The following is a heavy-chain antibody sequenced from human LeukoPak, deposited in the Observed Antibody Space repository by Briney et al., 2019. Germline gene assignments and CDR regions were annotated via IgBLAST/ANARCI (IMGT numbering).Heavy chain of an antibody. CDR2: IKQDGSEK. Sequence: GGSLRLSRAASGFTFSSYWMSWVRQAPGKGLEWVANIKQDGSEKYYVDSVKGRFTISRDNAKNSLYLQMNSLRAEDTAVYYCARDSKHGDYFPYYFDYWGQGTLVTVSS. J-gene: IGHJ4*02. D-gene: IGHD4-17*01. CDR1: GFTFSSYW. CDR3: ARDSKHGDYFPYYFDY. V-gene: IGHV3-7*01.